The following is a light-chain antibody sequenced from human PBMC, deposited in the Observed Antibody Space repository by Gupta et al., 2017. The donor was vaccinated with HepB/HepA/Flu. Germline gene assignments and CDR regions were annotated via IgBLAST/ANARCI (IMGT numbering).Light chain of an antibody. CDR2: SNN. CDR1: SSNIGSNT. V-gene: IGLV1-44*01. CDR3: AAWDDSLNGVV. J-gene: IGLJ2*01. Sequence: QSVLTQPLAASATPGQRVTISCSGSSSNIGSNTVNWYQQLPGTAPKLLIYSNNQRPSGVPDRFSGSKSGTSASLAISGLQSEDEADYYCAAWDDSLNGVVFGGGTKLTVL.